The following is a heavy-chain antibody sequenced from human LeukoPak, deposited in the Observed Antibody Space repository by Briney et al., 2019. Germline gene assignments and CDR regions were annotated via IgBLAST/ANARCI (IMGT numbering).Heavy chain of an antibody. V-gene: IGHV4-34*01. CDR3: AREVGQGHFDP. CDR2: INHSGST. Sequence: KPSETLSLTCAVYGGSFSGYYWSWIRQPPGKGLEWIGEINHSGSTNYNPSLKSRVTISVDTSKNQFSLKLSSVTAADTAVYYCAREVGQGHFDPWGQGTLVIVSS. CDR1: GGSFSGYY. J-gene: IGHJ5*02.